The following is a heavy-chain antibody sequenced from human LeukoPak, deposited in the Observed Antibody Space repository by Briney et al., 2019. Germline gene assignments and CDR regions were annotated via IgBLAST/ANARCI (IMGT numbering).Heavy chain of an antibody. D-gene: IGHD2-21*02. CDR1: GFTFSSYG. V-gene: IGHV3-23*01. CDR2: ISASGGST. Sequence: PGGSLRLSCAASGFTFSSYGMSWVRQAPGKGLEWVSAISASGGSTYYADSVKGRFTISRDNSKNTLYLQLNSLRAEDTVVYYCAKGRINIVVVTAYDYWGQGTLVTVSS. J-gene: IGHJ4*02. CDR3: AKGRINIVVVTAYDY.